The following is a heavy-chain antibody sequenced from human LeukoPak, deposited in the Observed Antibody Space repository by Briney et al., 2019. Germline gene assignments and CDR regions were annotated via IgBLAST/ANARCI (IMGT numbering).Heavy chain of an antibody. CDR2: ISSSSSSI. Sequence: GGSLRLSCAASGFTFSSYSMNWVRQAPGKGLEWISYISSSSSSIYYADSVKGRFTIPRDNAKNSLYPQMNSLRDEDTAVYYCARAGGGYNYDDYWGQGTLVTVSS. V-gene: IGHV3-48*02. CDR1: GFTFSSYS. D-gene: IGHD5-12*01. CDR3: ARAGGGYNYDDY. J-gene: IGHJ4*02.